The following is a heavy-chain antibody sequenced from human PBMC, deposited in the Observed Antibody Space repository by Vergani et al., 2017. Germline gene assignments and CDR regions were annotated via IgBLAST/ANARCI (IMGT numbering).Heavy chain of an antibody. V-gene: IGHV4-4*07. J-gene: IGHJ6*03. CDR2: IYTSEST. CDR1: GGSISPYY. Sequence: QVQLQESGPGLVKPSETLSLTCIVSGGSISPYYWSWIRQPAGKGLEWIGRIYTSESTNYNPSLKSRVTMSVDTSKNQFSLKLSSVTAADTAVYYCARDRYCSSTSCHELDYYYYYYMDVWGKGTTVTVSS. CDR3: ARDRYCSSTSCHELDYYYYYYMDV. D-gene: IGHD2-2*01.